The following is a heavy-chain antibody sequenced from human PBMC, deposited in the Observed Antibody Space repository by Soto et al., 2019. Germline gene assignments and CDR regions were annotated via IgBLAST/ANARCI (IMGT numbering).Heavy chain of an antibody. CDR2: ITYDGSNK. J-gene: IGHJ4*02. Sequence: QVQLVESGGGVVQPGRSLRLSCAASGFTFSSYGMHWVRQAPGKGLEWVAVITYDGSNKYYADSVKGRFTISRDNSKNELYLQMNGLRAEDTAVYYCAKERGISSGFFPPDYWGQGTLVTVSS. CDR3: AKERGISSGFFPPDY. V-gene: IGHV3-30*18. D-gene: IGHD3-22*01. CDR1: GFTFSSYG.